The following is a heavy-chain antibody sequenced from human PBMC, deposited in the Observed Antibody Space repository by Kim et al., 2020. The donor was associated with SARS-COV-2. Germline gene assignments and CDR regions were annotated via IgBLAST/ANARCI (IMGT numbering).Heavy chain of an antibody. D-gene: IGHD2-15*01. CDR1: GFTFDDYA. Sequence: GGSLRLSCAASGFTFDDYAMHWVRQAPGKGLEWVSGISWNSGSIGYADSVKGRFTISRDNAKNSLYLQMNSLRAEDTALYYCAKPHARGSGGDSGAFDIWGQGTMVTVSS. CDR2: ISWNSGSI. J-gene: IGHJ3*02. CDR3: AKPHARGSGGDSGAFDI. V-gene: IGHV3-9*01.